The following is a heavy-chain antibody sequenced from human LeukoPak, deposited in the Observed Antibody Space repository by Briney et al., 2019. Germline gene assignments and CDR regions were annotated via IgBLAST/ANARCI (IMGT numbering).Heavy chain of an antibody. Sequence: GGSLRLSCAASGFTFSSYAMSWVRQAPGKGLEWVAVISYDGSNKYYADSVQGRFTISRDNSKNTLYLQMNSLRAEDTAVYYCAKEGLVFFYYYYMDVWGKGTTVTVSS. CDR2: ISYDGSNK. J-gene: IGHJ6*03. V-gene: IGHV3-30*18. CDR3: AKEGLVFFYYYYMDV. D-gene: IGHD3/OR15-3a*01. CDR1: GFTFSSYA.